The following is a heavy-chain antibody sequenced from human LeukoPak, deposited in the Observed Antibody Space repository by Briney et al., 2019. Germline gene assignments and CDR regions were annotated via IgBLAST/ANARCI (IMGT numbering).Heavy chain of an antibody. V-gene: IGHV1-18*01. J-gene: IGHJ5*02. D-gene: IGHD6-13*01. CDR3: ARVLRLGSSLSNWFDP. CDR2: ISAYNGNT. CDR1: GYTFTSYG. Sequence: PRASVKVSCKASGYTFTSYGISWVRQAPGQGLEWMGWISAYNGNTNYAQKLQGRVTMTTDTSTSTAYMELRSLRSDDTAVYYCARVLRLGSSLSNWFDPWGQGTLVTVSS.